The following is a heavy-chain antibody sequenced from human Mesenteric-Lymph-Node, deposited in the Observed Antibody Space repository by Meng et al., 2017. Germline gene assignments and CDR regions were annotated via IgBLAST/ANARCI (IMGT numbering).Heavy chain of an antibody. J-gene: IGHJ5*02. CDR3: VRHSSSWYRWFDP. D-gene: IGHD3-22*01. CDR1: GYSFTSYW. Sequence: GESLKISCKVSGYSFTSYWIGWVRQMPGKGLEWMGIIYPGDSNTRYNPSFQGQVTISADKSISTAYLQWSSLKASDTAMYYCVRHSSSWYRWFDPWGQGTLVTVSS. CDR2: IYPGDSNT. V-gene: IGHV5-51*01.